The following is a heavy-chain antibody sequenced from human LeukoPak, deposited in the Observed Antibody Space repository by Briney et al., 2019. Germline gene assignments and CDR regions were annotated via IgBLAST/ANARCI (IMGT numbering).Heavy chain of an antibody. CDR3: VKDRTGGRVAFDI. D-gene: IGHD1-14*01. CDR2: ISSNGRST. Sequence: GGSLRLSCSASGFTFSSYAMHWGRQAPGKGLEYVSAISSNGRSTYYADSVKGRFTISRDNSQNTLYLQMSSLRAEDTAVYYCVKDRTGGRVAFDIWGQGTMVTVSS. V-gene: IGHV3-64D*09. CDR1: GFTFSSYA. J-gene: IGHJ3*02.